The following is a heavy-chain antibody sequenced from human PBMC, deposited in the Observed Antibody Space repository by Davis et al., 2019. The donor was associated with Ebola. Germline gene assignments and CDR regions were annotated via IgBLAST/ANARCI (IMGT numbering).Heavy chain of an antibody. Sequence: GGSLRLSCAASGFTFSSYAMHWVRQAPGKGLEWVAVIWYDGSNKYYADSVKGRFTISRDNSKNTLYLQMNSLGAEDTAVYYCARDRLSTVTTFWHDYWGQGTLVTVSS. CDR1: GFTFSSYA. V-gene: IGHV3-33*08. CDR2: IWYDGSNK. D-gene: IGHD4-17*01. CDR3: ARDRLSTVTTFWHDY. J-gene: IGHJ4*02.